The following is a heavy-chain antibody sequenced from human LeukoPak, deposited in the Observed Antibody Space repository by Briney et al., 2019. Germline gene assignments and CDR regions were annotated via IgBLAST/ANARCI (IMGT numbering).Heavy chain of an antibody. CDR3: ARASSDDTAMATPFAY. D-gene: IGHD5-18*01. Sequence: ASVKVSCKASGGTFSNYAINWLRQAPGQGLEWMGGITPIFGTANYVQKFQGRVTITADESTSTAYMELSRLRSEDTAIHYCARASSDDTAMATPFAYWGQGTLVIVSS. CDR1: GGTFSNYA. V-gene: IGHV1-69*13. J-gene: IGHJ4*02. CDR2: ITPIFGTA.